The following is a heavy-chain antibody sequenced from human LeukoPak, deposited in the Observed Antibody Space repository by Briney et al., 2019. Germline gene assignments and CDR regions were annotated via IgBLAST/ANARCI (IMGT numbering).Heavy chain of an antibody. D-gene: IGHD2-8*01. V-gene: IGHV3-53*01. CDR3: ARDGGMRAFDI. J-gene: IGHJ3*02. Sequence: PGGSLRLSCAASGFTFSSYAMSWVRQAPGKGLEWVSVIYSGGSTYYADSVKGRFTISRDNSKNTLYLQMNSLRAEDTAVYYCARDGGMRAFDIWGQGTMVTVSS. CDR2: IYSGGST. CDR1: GFTFSSYA.